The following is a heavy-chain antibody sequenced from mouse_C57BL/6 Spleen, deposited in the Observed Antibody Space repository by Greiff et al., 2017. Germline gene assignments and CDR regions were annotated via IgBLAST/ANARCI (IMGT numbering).Heavy chain of an antibody. Sequence: QVQLKESGAELMKPGASVKLSCKATGYTFTGYWIEWVKQRPGHGLEWIGEILPGSGSTNYNEKFKGKATFTADTSSNTAYMQLSSLTTEDSAIYYCAGLDLNYYGSSYYFDVWGTGTTVTVSS. D-gene: IGHD1-1*01. J-gene: IGHJ1*03. CDR3: AGLDLNYYGSSYYFDV. CDR1: GYTFTGYW. CDR2: ILPGSGST. V-gene: IGHV1-9*01.